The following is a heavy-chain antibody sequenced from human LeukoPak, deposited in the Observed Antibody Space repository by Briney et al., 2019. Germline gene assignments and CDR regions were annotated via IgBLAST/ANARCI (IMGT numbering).Heavy chain of an antibody. CDR3: AKERGYSYGYFDY. CDR1: GFTFSSYW. J-gene: IGHJ4*02. CDR2: ISGSGGST. V-gene: IGHV3-23*01. Sequence: PGGSLRLSCAASGFTFSSYWMSWVRQAPGKGLEWASAISGSGGSTYYADSVKGRFTISRDNSKITLYLQMNSLGAEDTAVYYCAKERGYSYGYFDYWGQGTLVTVSS. D-gene: IGHD5-18*01.